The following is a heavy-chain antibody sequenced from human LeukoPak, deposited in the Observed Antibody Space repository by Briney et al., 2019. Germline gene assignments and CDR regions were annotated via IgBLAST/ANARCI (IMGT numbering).Heavy chain of an antibody. J-gene: IGHJ5*02. D-gene: IGHD6-13*01. CDR1: GGSISSGGYS. V-gene: IGHV4-30-2*01. Sequence: SQTLSLTCAVSGGSISSGGYSWSWIRQPPGKGLEWIGYIYHSGSTYYNPSLKSRVTISVDTSKNQFSLKLSSVTAADTAVYYRARMVAADGVGGGQTWFDPWGPGTLVTVSS. CDR3: ARMVAADGVGGGQTWFDP. CDR2: IYHSGST.